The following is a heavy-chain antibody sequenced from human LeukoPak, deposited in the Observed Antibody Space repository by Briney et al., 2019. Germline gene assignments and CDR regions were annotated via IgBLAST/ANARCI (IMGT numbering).Heavy chain of an antibody. D-gene: IGHD4-17*01. CDR2: INPSGGST. CDR1: GYTFTSYD. CDR3: ARDQSPGGDYGTYIGY. V-gene: IGHV1-46*01. J-gene: IGHJ4*02. Sequence: ASVKVSCKASGYTFTSYDMHWVRQAPGQGLEWMGIINPSGGSTSYAQKFQGRGTMTRDTSTSTVYMELSSLRSEDTAVYYCARDQSPGGDYGTYIGYWGQGTLVTVSS.